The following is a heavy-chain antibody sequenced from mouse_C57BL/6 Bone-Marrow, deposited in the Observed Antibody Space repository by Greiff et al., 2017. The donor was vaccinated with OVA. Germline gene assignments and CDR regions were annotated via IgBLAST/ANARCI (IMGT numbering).Heavy chain of an antibody. V-gene: IGHV5-16*01. CDR1: GFTFSDYY. D-gene: IGHD1-1*01. Sequence: EVKLVESEGGLVQPGSSMKLSCTASGFTFSDYYMAWVRQVPEKGLEWVANINYDGSSTYYLDSLKSRFIISRDNAKNILYLQMSSLKSEDTATYYCARELGYYGLWYFDVWGTGTTVTVSS. CDR2: INYDGSST. J-gene: IGHJ1*03. CDR3: ARELGYYGLWYFDV.